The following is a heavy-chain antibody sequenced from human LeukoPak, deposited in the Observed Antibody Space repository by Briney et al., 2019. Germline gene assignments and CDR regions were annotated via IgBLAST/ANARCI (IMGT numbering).Heavy chain of an antibody. J-gene: IGHJ4*02. Sequence: ASAKVSCKASGYTFTSYDINWVRQATGQGLEWMGWMNPNSGDTGYVQKFQGRVTMTRDTSISTAYMELSSLRSEDTAVYYCARERGSGRPDYWGQGTLVTVSS. CDR2: MNPNSGDT. V-gene: IGHV1-8*01. D-gene: IGHD3-10*01. CDR1: GYTFTSYD. CDR3: ARERGSGRPDY.